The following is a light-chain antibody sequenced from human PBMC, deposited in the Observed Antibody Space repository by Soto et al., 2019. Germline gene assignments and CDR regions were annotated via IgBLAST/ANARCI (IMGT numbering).Light chain of an antibody. CDR3: QQSYSTPWT. Sequence: DIQMTQSPSSLSASVGDRVTITCRASQSISSYLNWYQQKPGKAPKLLIYAASSLQSGVPSRFSGRGSGTDFTLTISSLQPEDFNTYYCQQSYSTPWTFGQGTKVELK. V-gene: IGKV1-39*01. CDR1: QSISSY. J-gene: IGKJ1*01. CDR2: AAS.